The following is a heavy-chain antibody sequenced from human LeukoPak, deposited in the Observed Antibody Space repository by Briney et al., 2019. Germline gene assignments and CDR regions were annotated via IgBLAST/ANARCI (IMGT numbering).Heavy chain of an antibody. CDR1: GFTFSSYG. Sequence: PGRSLRLSCAAFGFTFSSYGMHWVRQAPGKGLEWVAVVSYGGDHINYADSVKGRFTISRDISKSTLWLHMNSLRVDDTAVYYCAKDLSIAETDTAPGDLLFDYWGQGTLVTVSS. D-gene: IGHD6-6*01. CDR3: AKDLSIAETDTAPGDLLFDY. J-gene: IGHJ4*02. CDR2: VSYGGDHI. V-gene: IGHV3-30*18.